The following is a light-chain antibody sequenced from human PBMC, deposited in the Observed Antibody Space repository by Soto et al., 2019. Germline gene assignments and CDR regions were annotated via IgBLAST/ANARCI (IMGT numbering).Light chain of an antibody. CDR1: SSDVGGYNY. CDR3: SAYADSNTLL. CDR2: EVN. J-gene: IGLJ2*01. V-gene: IGLV2-8*01. Sequence: QSALTQPPSASGSPGQSVTISCTGTSSDVGGYNYVSWYQQHAGKAPKLMIYEVNKRPSGVADRFSGSKSGNTASLTVSGLQAEDEADYYCSAYADSNTLLFGGGTKLTVL.